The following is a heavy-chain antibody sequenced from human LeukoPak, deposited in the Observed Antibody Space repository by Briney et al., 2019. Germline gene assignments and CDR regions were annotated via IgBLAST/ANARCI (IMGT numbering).Heavy chain of an antibody. J-gene: IGHJ4*02. V-gene: IGHV3-23*01. CDR3: ARHGSWSFDY. CDR2: ITSGSGSNV. CDR1: GLTFSSHA. D-gene: IGHD6-13*01. Sequence: QTGGSLRLSCAASGLTFSSHAMSWVRQAPGKGLEWVSAITSGSGSNVYYTDSLKGRFTISRDNSKNTLYLQMNSLRAEDTAVYYCARHGSWSFDYWGQGTLVTVSA.